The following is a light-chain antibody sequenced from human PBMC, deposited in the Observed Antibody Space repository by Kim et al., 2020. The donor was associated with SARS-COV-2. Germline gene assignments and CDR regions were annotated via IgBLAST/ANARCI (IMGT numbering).Light chain of an antibody. CDR1: SSDVGGYND. CDR2: DVS. V-gene: IGLV2-14*04. Sequence: QSITISCTGTSSDVGGYNDVSWYQQHPGKAPKLMIYDVSKRPSGVSNRFPGSKSGNTASLTISGLQAEDEADYYCSSYTSSSTLVFGGGTQLTVL. CDR3: SSYTSSSTLV. J-gene: IGLJ2*01.